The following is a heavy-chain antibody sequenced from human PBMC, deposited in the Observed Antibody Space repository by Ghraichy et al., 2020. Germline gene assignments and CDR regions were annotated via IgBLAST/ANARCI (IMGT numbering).Heavy chain of an antibody. CDR2: IKQDGSEK. J-gene: IGHJ6*02. D-gene: IGHD6-13*01. V-gene: IGHV3-7*01. CDR1: GFTFSSYW. CDR3: ARDQAAAGTEAYYYGMDV. Sequence: GGSLRLSCAASGFTFSSYWMSWVRQAPGKGLEWVANIKQDGSEKYYVDSVKGRFTISRDNAKNSLYLQMNSLRAEDTAVYYCARDQAAAGTEAYYYGMDVWGQGTTVTVSS.